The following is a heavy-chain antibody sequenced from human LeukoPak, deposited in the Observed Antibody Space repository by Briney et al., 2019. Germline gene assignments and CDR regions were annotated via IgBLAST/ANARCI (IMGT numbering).Heavy chain of an antibody. Sequence: PSETLSLTCSVSGGSISGSSYYWGWIRQHPGKGLEWIGNIYYRGSTYYNPSLKSRVIMSIDTSKNQFSLKVNSVTATDTGVYYCAKTVWSRLAAGLDSWGQGTLVTVSS. CDR2: IYYRGST. V-gene: IGHV4-39*01. CDR3: AKTVWSRLAAGLDS. CDR1: GGSISGSSYY. J-gene: IGHJ4*02. D-gene: IGHD2-21*02.